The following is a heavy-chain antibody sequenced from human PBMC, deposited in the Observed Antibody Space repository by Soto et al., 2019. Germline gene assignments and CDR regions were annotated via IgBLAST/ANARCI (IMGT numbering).Heavy chain of an antibody. CDR2: INHSGST. CDR3: ARGPVPHYYYYYGMDV. J-gene: IGHJ6*02. Sequence: PSEILSLTCAAYGGSFSGYYWSWIRQPPGKGLEWIGEINHSGSTNYNPSLKSRVTISVDTSKNQFSLKLSSVTAADTAVYYCARGPVPHYYYYYGMDVWGQGTTVTVSS. V-gene: IGHV4-34*01. D-gene: IGHD2-2*01. CDR1: GGSFSGYY.